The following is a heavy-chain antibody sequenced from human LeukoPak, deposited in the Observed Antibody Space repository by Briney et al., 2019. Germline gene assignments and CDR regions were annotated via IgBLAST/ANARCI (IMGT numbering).Heavy chain of an antibody. D-gene: IGHD3-16*01. CDR1: GFTFSGSA. J-gene: IGHJ3*02. CDR3: TRHDGGVDGLIAFDI. V-gene: IGHV3-73*01. CDR2: IRSKANSYAT. Sequence: GGSLKLSCAASGFTFSGSAMHWVRQASGKGLEWVGRIRSKANSYATAYAASVKGRFTISRDDSKNTAYLQMNSLKTEDTAVYYCTRHDGGVDGLIAFDIWGQGTMVTVSS.